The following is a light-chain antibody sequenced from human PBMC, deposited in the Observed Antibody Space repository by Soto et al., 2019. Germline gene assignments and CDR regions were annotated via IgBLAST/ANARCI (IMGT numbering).Light chain of an antibody. CDR1: QSISSW. CDR2: KAS. Sequence: DIQMTQSPSTLSASVGDRVTITCRASQSISSWLAWYQQKPGKAPKLLIYKASSLEGGVPSRFSGSGSGTAFTLTITSLQPDDFATYYCQQYYLYPLTFGGGTKVEIK. J-gene: IGKJ4*01. CDR3: QQYYLYPLT. V-gene: IGKV1-5*03.